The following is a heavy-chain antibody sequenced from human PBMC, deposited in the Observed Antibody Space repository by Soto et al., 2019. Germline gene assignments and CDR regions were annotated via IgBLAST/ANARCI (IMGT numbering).Heavy chain of an antibody. CDR1: GFTFSSYA. CDR2: ISGSGGST. Sequence: GGSLRLSCAASGFTFSSYAMSWVRQAPGKGLEWVSAISGSGGSTYYADSAKGRFTISRDNSKNTLYLQMNSLRAEDKAVYYCAKGDVSGSYLFDYWGQGTLVTVSS. V-gene: IGHV3-23*01. J-gene: IGHJ4*02. D-gene: IGHD3-10*01. CDR3: AKGDVSGSYLFDY.